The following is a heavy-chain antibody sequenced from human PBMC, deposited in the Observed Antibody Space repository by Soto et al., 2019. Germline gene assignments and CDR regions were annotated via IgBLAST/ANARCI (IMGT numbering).Heavy chain of an antibody. J-gene: IGHJ4*02. D-gene: IGHD3-22*01. Sequence: QVQLVQSGAEVKKPGSSVKVSCKASGGTFSSYTISWVRQAPGQGLEWMGRIIPILGIANYAQKFQGRVTITPDKSTSTAYMERGSLRSEDTAVYYCASIGDYYDSSGPYYFDYWGQGTLVTVSS. CDR3: ASIGDYYDSSGPYYFDY. V-gene: IGHV1-69*02. CDR2: IIPILGIA. CDR1: GGTFSSYT.